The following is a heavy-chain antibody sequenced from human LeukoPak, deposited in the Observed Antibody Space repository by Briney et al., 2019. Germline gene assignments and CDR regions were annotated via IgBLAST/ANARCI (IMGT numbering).Heavy chain of an antibody. Sequence: GGSLRLSCAASGFTFSDYYMSWIRQAPGKGLEWVSYISSSSTYSNYADSVKGRFTISRDNANNSLDLQMNSLRAEDTAVYYCARHRYCDTTRCYGTDLDYWGQGTLLNVSS. CDR1: GFTFSDYY. CDR2: ISSSSTYS. V-gene: IGHV3-11*06. CDR3: ARHRYCDTTRCYGTDLDY. J-gene: IGHJ4*02. D-gene: IGHD2-2*01.